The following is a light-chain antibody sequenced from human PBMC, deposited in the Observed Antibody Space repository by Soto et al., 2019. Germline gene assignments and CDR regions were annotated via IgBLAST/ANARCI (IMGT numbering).Light chain of an antibody. CDR1: SSNIGSNY. J-gene: IGLJ1*01. CDR3: AAWDDSLSGYV. V-gene: IGLV1-47*01. CDR2: RNN. Sequence: LTQPPSASGTPGQRVTISCSGSSSNIGSNYVYWYQQLPGTAPKLLIYRNNQRPLGVPDLSAGSKSGTSASLAISGLRYEDESDYYCAAWDDSLSGYVFGTGTKLTVL.